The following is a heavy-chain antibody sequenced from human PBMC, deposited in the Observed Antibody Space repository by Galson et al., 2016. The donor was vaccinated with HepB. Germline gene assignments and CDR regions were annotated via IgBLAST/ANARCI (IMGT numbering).Heavy chain of an antibody. J-gene: IGHJ4*02. CDR2: IFYSGIT. Sequence: SETLSLTCNVSGASISAFYWNWIRQPPGKGLEWIGYIFYSGITNYNPSLTSRVTMSVDTSKNQFSLKLSSATTADTAVYYCARARIPTVRGVIITDWWFDYWGLGTLVTVSS. V-gene: IGHV4-59*01. D-gene: IGHD3-10*01. CDR3: ARARIPTVRGVIITDWWFDY. CDR1: GASISAFY.